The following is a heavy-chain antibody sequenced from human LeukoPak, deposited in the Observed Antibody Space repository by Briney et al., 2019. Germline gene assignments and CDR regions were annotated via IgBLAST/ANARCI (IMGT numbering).Heavy chain of an antibody. V-gene: IGHV3-23*01. CDR3: AKDIGVIT. CDR2: ISGSGSGGST. J-gene: IGHJ5*02. Sequence: GGSLRLSCAASGFTFSSSAMSWVRQAPGKGLEWVSNISGSGSGGSTYYADSVKGRFTISRDNSKNTLSLQMDSLRAEDTALYYCAKDIGVITWGQGTLVTVSS. CDR1: GFTFSSSA. D-gene: IGHD3-10*01.